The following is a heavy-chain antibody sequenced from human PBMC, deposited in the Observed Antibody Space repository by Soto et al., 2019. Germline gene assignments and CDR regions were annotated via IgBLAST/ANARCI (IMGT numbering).Heavy chain of an antibody. Sequence: QVQLVESGGGVVQPGRSLRLSCAASGFTFSSYGMHWVRQAPGKRLEWVAVISYDGSNKYYADSVKGRFTISRDNSKNTLYLQMNSLRAEDTAVYYCAKDYDFWSGIFDYWGQGTLVTVSS. CDR2: ISYDGSNK. J-gene: IGHJ4*02. D-gene: IGHD3-3*01. CDR1: GFTFSSYG. CDR3: AKDYDFWSGIFDY. V-gene: IGHV3-30*18.